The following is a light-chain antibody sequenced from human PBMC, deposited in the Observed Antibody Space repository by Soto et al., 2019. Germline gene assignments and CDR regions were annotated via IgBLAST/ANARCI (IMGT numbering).Light chain of an antibody. CDR1: QTISGW. Sequence: DIQMTQSPSTLSGSVGDRVTITCLASQTISGWLAWYEQKPGKAPKLLIYKASTLKSGVPSRFRGSGSGTEFTLTISSLQPDDFATYYCQHYNSYSEAFGQGTKVDIK. J-gene: IGKJ1*01. CDR3: QHYNSYSEA. V-gene: IGKV1-5*03. CDR2: KAS.